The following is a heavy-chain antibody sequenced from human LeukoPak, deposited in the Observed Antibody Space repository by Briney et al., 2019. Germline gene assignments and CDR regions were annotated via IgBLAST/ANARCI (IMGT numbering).Heavy chain of an antibody. Sequence: SGGSLRLSCAASGFTFSSYSMNWVRQAPGKGLEWVSSISSSSSYIYYADSVKGRFTISRDNAKNSLYLQMNSLRAEDTAVYYCARDLMVQQLWLESGFDPWGQGTLVTVSS. V-gene: IGHV3-21*01. CDR3: ARDLMVQQLWLESGFDP. CDR2: ISSSSSYI. CDR1: GFTFSSYS. J-gene: IGHJ5*02. D-gene: IGHD5-18*01.